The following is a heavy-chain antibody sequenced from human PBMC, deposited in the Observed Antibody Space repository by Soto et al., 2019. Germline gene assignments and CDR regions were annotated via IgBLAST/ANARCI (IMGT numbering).Heavy chain of an antibody. CDR2: IKSESDGGTT. Sequence: GGSLRLSCAASGFTFSSYAMHWVRQAPGKGLEWVGRIKSESDGGTTAYAAPVKGRFTISRDDSKNTVYLQMNSLRTEDTALYYCMTDRQYRPAYWGQGTQVTVSS. V-gene: IGHV3-15*07. CDR3: MTDRQYRPAY. D-gene: IGHD3-16*02. J-gene: IGHJ4*02. CDR1: GFTFSSYA.